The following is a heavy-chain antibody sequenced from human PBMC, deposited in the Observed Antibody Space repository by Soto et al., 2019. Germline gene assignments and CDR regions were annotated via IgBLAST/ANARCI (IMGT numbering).Heavy chain of an antibody. V-gene: IGHV4-59*01. CDR3: ARGPHNFWSGYWGRYYYYMAV. J-gene: IGHJ6*03. D-gene: IGHD3-3*01. CDR2: IYYSGST. CDR1: GGSISSYY. Sequence: SETLSLTCTVSGGSISSYYWSWIRQPPGKGLEWIGYIYYSGSTNYNPSLKSRVTISVDMSKNQFSLKLSSVTAADTAVYYCARGPHNFWSGYWGRYYYYMAVWGKGTTVTVSS.